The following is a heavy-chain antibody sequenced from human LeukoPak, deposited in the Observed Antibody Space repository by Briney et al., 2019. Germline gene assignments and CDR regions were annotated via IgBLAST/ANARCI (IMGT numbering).Heavy chain of an antibody. J-gene: IGHJ5*02. Sequence: GASVKVSCKASGYTFTSYGISWVRQAPGQGLEWMGWISAYNGNTNYAQKLQGRVTMTTDTSTSTAYMELRSLRSDDTAVYYCVRVDHSSSWYVHPNWFDPWGQGTLVTVSS. CDR1: GYTFTSYG. D-gene: IGHD6-13*01. V-gene: IGHV1-18*01. CDR2: ISAYNGNT. CDR3: VRVDHSSSWYVHPNWFDP.